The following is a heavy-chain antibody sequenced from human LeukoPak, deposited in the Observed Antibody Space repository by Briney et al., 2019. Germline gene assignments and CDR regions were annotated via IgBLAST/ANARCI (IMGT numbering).Heavy chain of an antibody. CDR1: GGTFSSYA. J-gene: IGHJ4*02. CDR3: EAHYYDSSGYSDY. Sequence: GASVKVSCKASGGTFSSYATSWVRQAPGQGLEWMGGIIPIFGTANYTQKFQGRVTMTEDTSTDTAYMELSSLRSEDTAVYYCEAHYYDSSGYSDYWGQGTLVTVSS. D-gene: IGHD3-22*01. CDR2: IIPIFGTA. V-gene: IGHV1-69*06.